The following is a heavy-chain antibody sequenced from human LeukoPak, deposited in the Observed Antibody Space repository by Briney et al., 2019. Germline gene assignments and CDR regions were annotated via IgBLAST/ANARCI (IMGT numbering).Heavy chain of an antibody. CDR2: ISGGGGST. D-gene: IGHD3-22*01. V-gene: IGHV3-23*01. CDR3: AKSDHYYDSSGFVDY. J-gene: IGHJ4*02. CDR1: GFTFTSYS. Sequence: GGSLRLSCAASGFTFTSYSMNWVRQAPGKGLEWVSTISGGGGSTYYADSVKGRFTISRDNSKNTLCLQVNSLRAEDTAVYYCAKSDHYYDSSGFVDYWGQGTLVTVSS.